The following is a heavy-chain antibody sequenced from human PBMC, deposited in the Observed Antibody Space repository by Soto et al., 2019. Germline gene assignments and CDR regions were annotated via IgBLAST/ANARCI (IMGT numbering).Heavy chain of an antibody. D-gene: IGHD6-19*01. CDR1: GFTFSSYG. V-gene: IGHV3-33*01. CDR3: ARDSALVSGSPNIAVAGFDY. Sequence: QVQLVESGGGVVQPGSSLRLSCAASGFTFSSYGMHWVRQAPGKGLEWVAVIWYDGSNKYYADSVKGRFTISRDNSKNTLYLQMNSLRAEDTAVYYCARDSALVSGSPNIAVAGFDYWGQGTLVTVSS. CDR2: IWYDGSNK. J-gene: IGHJ4*02.